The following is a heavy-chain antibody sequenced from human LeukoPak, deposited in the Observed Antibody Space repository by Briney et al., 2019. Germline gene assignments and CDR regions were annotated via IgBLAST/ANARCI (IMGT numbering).Heavy chain of an antibody. CDR1: GGTFSSYA. CDR3: ARGDYYGSGSYLNY. V-gene: IGHV1-2*02. J-gene: IGHJ4*02. D-gene: IGHD3-10*01. CDR2: INPNSGGT. Sequence: GASVTVSCKASGGTFSSYAISWVRQAPGQGLEWMGWINPNSGGTNYAQKFQGRVTMTRDTSISTAYMELSRLRSDDTAVYYCARGDYYGSGSYLNYWGQGTLVTVSS.